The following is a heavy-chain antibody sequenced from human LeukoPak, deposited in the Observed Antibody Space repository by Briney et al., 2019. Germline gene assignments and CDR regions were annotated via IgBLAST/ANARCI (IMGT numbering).Heavy chain of an antibody. CDR3: ARLCSYDHSCFDY. Sequence: SETLSLTCTVSGGSIGSGDYYWSWIRQPPGKGLEWIGNIYYSGSTYYNPSLKSRVTISVDTSKNQFSLKLSSVTAADTAVYYCARLCSYDHSCFDYWGQGTLVTVSS. D-gene: IGHD5-18*01. V-gene: IGHV4-30-4*08. CDR1: GGSIGSGDYY. CDR2: IYYSGST. J-gene: IGHJ4*02.